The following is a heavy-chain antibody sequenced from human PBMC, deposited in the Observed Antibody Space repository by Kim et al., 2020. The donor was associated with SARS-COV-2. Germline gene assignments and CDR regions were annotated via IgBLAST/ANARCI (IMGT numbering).Heavy chain of an antibody. CDR1: GFTFSSYA. Sequence: GGSLRLSCSASGFTFSSYAMHWVRQAPGKGLEYVSAISSNGGSTYYADSVKGRFTISRDNSKNTLYLQMSSLRAEDTAVYYCVKTYYDILTGPHYWGQGTLVTVSS. V-gene: IGHV3-64D*06. CDR2: ISSNGGST. D-gene: IGHD3-9*01. J-gene: IGHJ4*02. CDR3: VKTYYDILTGPHY.